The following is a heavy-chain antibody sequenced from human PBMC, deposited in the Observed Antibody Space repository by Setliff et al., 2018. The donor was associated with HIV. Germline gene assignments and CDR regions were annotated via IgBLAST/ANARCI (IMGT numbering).Heavy chain of an antibody. CDR1: ADTFTNCL. CDR2: INTDSGTP. J-gene: IGHJ6*03. V-gene: IGHV7-4-1*02. D-gene: IGHD3-3*01. CDR3: ARDSSEYFDFSSGDFHYMDV. Sequence: ASVKVSCKASADTFTNCLINWVRQAPGQGLEWMGWINTDSGTPTYAQAFTGRFVFSLDTSVRTAYLEISDLRTDDTGIYFCARDSSEYFDFSSGDFHYMDVWGKGTTVTVSS.